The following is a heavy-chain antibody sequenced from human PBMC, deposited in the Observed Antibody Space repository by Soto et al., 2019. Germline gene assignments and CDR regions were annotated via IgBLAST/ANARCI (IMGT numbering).Heavy chain of an antibody. CDR3: VKGRNWASGSDY. CDR2: INSRSSST. D-gene: IGHD7-27*01. Sequence: QVQLVESGGGLVKPGGSLRLSCAASGFTFSANYMSWIRQAPGKGLEWVSYINSRSSSTNYEDSVKGRFTISRDNAKNLLDLHMSRLTVEDTAGYYCVKGRNWASGSDYRGQGNLVTVSS. CDR1: GFTFSANY. V-gene: IGHV3-11*05. J-gene: IGHJ4*02.